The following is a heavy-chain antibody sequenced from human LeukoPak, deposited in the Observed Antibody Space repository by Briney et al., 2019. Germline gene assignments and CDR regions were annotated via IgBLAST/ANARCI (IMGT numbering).Heavy chain of an antibody. CDR1: GFTFDDYA. D-gene: IGHD6-19*01. CDR3: AKDISENHSSGWYFGAFDI. CDR2: ISWNSGSI. Sequence: GGSLRLSCAASGFTFDDYAMHWVRQAPGKGLEWVSGISWNSGSIGYADSVKGRFTISRDNAKNSLYLQMNSLRAEDMALYYCAKDISENHSSGWYFGAFDIWGQGTMVTVSS. V-gene: IGHV3-9*03. J-gene: IGHJ3*02.